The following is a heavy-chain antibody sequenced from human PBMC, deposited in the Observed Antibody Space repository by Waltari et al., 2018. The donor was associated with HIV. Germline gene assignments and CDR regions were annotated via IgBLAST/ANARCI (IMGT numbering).Heavy chain of an antibody. CDR2: LRRDTYEA. CDR1: GFDFSRFS. V-gene: IGHV3-21*04. Sequence: LVQSGGGEVPEGGSLLLSCSGSGFDFSRFSSNWVRQTPRRGLEWVASLRRDTYEANYLASVRGRFTISRDNARSSAFLEMTGLRVEDTATYYCVRDDPGYVPIDYWGQGSQVIVS. J-gene: IGHJ4*02. D-gene: IGHD2-15*01. CDR3: VRDDPGYVPIDY.